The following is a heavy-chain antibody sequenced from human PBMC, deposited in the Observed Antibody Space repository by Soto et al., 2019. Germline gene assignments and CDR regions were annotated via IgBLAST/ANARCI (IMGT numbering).Heavy chain of an antibody. Sequence: QEQLLQSGAEVRRPGASVTVSCKASGYNIIHFDISWVRQAAGQGLEWMGWVSPRTGMAKTPYLPDLPHRLSMRWDTSLTASFLEVRDLTAADTPLYFCGGGGTAGYVFCSTPRGDWVASWGQGTLVTVSS. V-gene: IGHV1-8*01. CDR2: VSPRTGMAKT. CDR1: GYNIIHFD. D-gene: IGHD2-15*01. J-gene: IGHJ5*01. CDR3: GGGGTAGYVFCSTPRGDWVAS.